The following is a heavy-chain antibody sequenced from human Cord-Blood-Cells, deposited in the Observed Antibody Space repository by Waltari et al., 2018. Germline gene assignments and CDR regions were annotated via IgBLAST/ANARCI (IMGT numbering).Heavy chain of an antibody. Sequence: EVQLVQSGAEVKKHGAPVNISCTVSGYTFPDYYRHWGQQAPGKGLEWMGLVDPEDGETIYAEKFQGRVTITADTSTDTAYMELSSLRSEDTAVYYCATVGSSRGFDAFDIWGQGTMVTVSS. V-gene: IGHV1-69-2*01. J-gene: IGHJ3*02. D-gene: IGHD6-13*01. CDR3: ATVGSSRGFDAFDI. CDR2: VDPEDGET. CDR1: GYTFPDYY.